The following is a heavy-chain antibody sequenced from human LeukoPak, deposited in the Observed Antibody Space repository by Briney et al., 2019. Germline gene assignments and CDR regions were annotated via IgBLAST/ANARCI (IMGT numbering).Heavy chain of an antibody. Sequence: GGSLRLSCAASGFTFSSYSINWVRQAPGKGLEWVSSISSSSSYIYYADSVKGRFTISRDNAKNSLYLQMNSLRAEDTAVYYCARVGTYCSSTSCYPQTDYWGQGTLVTVSS. V-gene: IGHV3-21*01. CDR2: ISSSSSYI. J-gene: IGHJ4*02. D-gene: IGHD2-2*01. CDR1: GFTFSSYS. CDR3: ARVGTYCSSTSCYPQTDY.